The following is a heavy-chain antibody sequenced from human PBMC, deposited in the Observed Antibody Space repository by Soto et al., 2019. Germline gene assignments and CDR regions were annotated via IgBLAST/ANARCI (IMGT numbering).Heavy chain of an antibody. CDR1: GFTFGDYA. CDR3: AKSHTTSGWYVTTDY. J-gene: IGHJ4*02. Sequence: EVQLVESGGGLVQPGRSLRLSCAASGFTFGDYAMQWVRQAPGKGLEWVSAISWNSGSIDYADSVKGRFTISRDNAKNSLYLNMNSLRADDTDLYYCAKSHTTSGWYVTTDYWGQGTRVTVSS. CDR2: ISWNSGSI. D-gene: IGHD6-19*01. V-gene: IGHV3-9*01.